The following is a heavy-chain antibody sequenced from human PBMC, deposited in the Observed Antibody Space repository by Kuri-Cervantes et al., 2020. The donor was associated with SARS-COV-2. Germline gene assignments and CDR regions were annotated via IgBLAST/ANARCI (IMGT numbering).Heavy chain of an antibody. Sequence: GESLKISCAASGFTFSSYAMHWVRQAPGKGLEWVAVISYDGSNKYYADSVKGRFTISRDNAKNSLYLQMNSLRAEDTAVYYCARDPAWTGDGPWGQGTLVTVSS. CDR1: GFTFSSYA. V-gene: IGHV3-30-3*01. CDR2: ISYDGSNK. D-gene: IGHD3/OR15-3a*01. CDR3: ARDPAWTGDGP. J-gene: IGHJ5*02.